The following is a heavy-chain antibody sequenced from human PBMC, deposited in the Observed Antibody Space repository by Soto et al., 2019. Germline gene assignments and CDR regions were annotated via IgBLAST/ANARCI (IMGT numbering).Heavy chain of an antibody. CDR1: GGSFSGHY. J-gene: IGHJ6*02. Sequence: PSETLSLTFAVYGGSFSGHYWSWIRQPPGKGLEWIGEINHSGSTNYNPSLKSRVTISLDTSKNQFSLKLSSMTAADAAVYYCAREMATIKRFHYGMDVWGQGTTVTVSS. CDR2: INHSGST. D-gene: IGHD5-12*01. CDR3: AREMATIKRFHYGMDV. V-gene: IGHV4-34*01.